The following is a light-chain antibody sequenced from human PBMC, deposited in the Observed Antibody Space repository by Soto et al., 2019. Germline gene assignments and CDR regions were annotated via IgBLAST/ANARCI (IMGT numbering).Light chain of an antibody. V-gene: IGKV3-15*01. Sequence: EIVMTQSPATLSVSPGERATLSCRASQSVSSDLAWYQQKPGQVPKLLIYGASTRATGIPARFSGSGSGTEFTLTISSLQSEDFAVYYCQQYNKWWTFGQGTKVDIK. CDR1: QSVSSD. CDR3: QQYNKWWT. J-gene: IGKJ1*01. CDR2: GAS.